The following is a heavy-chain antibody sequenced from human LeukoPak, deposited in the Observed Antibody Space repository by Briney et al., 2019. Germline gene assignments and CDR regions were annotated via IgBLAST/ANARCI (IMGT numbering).Heavy chain of an antibody. CDR2: ISHTGLT. Sequence: SETLSLTCAVYGGSFSGYYWTLIRQTPGKGLEWIGEISHTGLTGSNPSLKSRVTIFVDSSKKQFSPRMTSVTAADTGVYYCARVPDITARPCDTWGPGTLVTVSS. CDR1: GGSFSGYY. V-gene: IGHV4-34*01. CDR3: ARVPDITARPCDT. D-gene: IGHD1-1*01. J-gene: IGHJ5*02.